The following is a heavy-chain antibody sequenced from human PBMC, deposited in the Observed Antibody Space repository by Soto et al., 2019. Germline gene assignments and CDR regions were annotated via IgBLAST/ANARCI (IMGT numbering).Heavy chain of an antibody. CDR2: IGSSGERA. J-gene: IGHJ3*02. CDR3: AKPFGTLYQGGAFDI. V-gene: IGHV3-23*01. CDR1: GFTFGTFA. D-gene: IGHD6-13*01. Sequence: PGGSLRLSCAASGFTFGTFAMNWVRQAPGKGLEWVSGIGSSGERAYYAESVRGRFTISRDNSENTLHLQMNSLRAEDTAIYYCAKPFGTLYQGGAFDIWGQGAMATVSS.